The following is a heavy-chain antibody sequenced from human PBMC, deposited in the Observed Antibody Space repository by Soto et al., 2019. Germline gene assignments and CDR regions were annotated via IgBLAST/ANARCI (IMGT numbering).Heavy chain of an antibody. V-gene: IGHV4-30-2*01. D-gene: IGHD7-27*01. CDR1: GGSISSGGYS. J-gene: IGHJ5*02. CDR2: IYHSGST. CDR3: ARVPGP. Sequence: QLQLQESGSGLVKPSQTLSLTCAVSGGSISSGGYSWSWIRQPPGKGLEWIGYIYHSGSTDYNPSLKIRVTIAVDRSKTQSSLKLSSVPAADTAGYYCARVPGPWGQGTLVTVSS.